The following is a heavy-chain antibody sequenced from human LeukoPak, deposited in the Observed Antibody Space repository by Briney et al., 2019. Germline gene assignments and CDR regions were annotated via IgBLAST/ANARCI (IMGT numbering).Heavy chain of an antibody. CDR2: IYYSGST. CDR1: GDSISSYY. D-gene: IGHD2-21*02. CDR3: ARKVTRKGGDAFDI. V-gene: IGHV4-59*01. J-gene: IGHJ3*02. Sequence: SETLSLTCTVSGDSISSYYWSWIRQPPGRGLERIGYIYYSGSTNYNPSLKSRVTISIDTSKNQFSLKLSSVTAAATAVYYCARKVTRKGGDAFDIWGQGTMVTVSS.